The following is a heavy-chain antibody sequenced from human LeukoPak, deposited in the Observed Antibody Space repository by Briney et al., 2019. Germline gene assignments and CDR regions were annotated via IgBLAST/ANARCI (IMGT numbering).Heavy chain of an antibody. Sequence: PSETLSLTCAVYGGSFSGYYWSWIRQPPGKGLEWIGQIYHSGSTNYNPSLKSRLTISVDTSKNQFSLKLSSVTAADTAVYYCARTTEGYCSSTSCYGFSYSYYMDVWGKGTTVTISS. J-gene: IGHJ6*03. CDR1: GGSFSGYY. CDR3: ARTTEGYCSSTSCYGFSYSYYMDV. CDR2: IYHSGST. D-gene: IGHD2-2*01. V-gene: IGHV4-34*01.